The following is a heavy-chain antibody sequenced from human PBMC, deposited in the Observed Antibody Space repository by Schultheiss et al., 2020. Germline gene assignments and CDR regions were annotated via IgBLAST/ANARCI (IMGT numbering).Heavy chain of an antibody. D-gene: IGHD2-15*01. Sequence: VKVSCKASGYTFTGYYMHWVRQAPGQGLEWMGGIIPIFGTANYAQKFQGRVTITADESTSTAYMELSSLRSEDTAVYYCASREGYCSGGSCYALAFRVSYYYYGMDVWGQGTTVTVSS. CDR1: GYTFTGYY. J-gene: IGHJ6*02. V-gene: IGHV1-69*01. CDR2: IIPIFGTA. CDR3: ASREGYCSGGSCYALAFRVSYYYYGMDV.